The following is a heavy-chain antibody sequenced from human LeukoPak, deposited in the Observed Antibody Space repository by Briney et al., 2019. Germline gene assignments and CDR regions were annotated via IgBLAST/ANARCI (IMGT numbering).Heavy chain of an antibody. CDR3: AKMGINSWYSSFSF. Sequence: GGSLRLSCAASGFTFSSYGIHWVRQAPGKGLEWVAVISYDGSDKYYADSVKGRFTISRDNSKNTLYLQMNSLRPEDTAVYYCAKMGINSWYSSFSFWGQGTLVTVSS. V-gene: IGHV3-30*18. D-gene: IGHD6-13*01. CDR2: ISYDGSDK. J-gene: IGHJ4*02. CDR1: GFTFSSYG.